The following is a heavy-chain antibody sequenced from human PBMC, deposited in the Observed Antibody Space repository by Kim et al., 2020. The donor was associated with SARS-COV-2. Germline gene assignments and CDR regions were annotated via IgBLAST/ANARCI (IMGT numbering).Heavy chain of an antibody. D-gene: IGHD3-22*01. CDR3: VRDSDSRGNDAFDI. J-gene: IGHJ3*02. CDR1: GFTFSAYS. CDR2: ISASSSSI. Sequence: GGSLRLSCAVSGFTFSAYSMHWVRQAPGKGLEWVSAISASSSSIFHEDSVKGRFTISRDNAKNSLYLQMNSLRDEDTAVYYCVRDSDSRGNDAFDIWGQGAMVTVSS. V-gene: IGHV3-21*01.